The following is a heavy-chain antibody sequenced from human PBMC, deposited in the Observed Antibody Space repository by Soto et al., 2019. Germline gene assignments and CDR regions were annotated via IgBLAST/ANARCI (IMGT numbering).Heavy chain of an antibody. V-gene: IGHV3-11*01. CDR3: ATYYYGSGSSFDY. CDR1: GFIFSDYY. CDR2: IPSSGGAI. Sequence: QVQLVESGGGLVKPGGSLTLSCAASGFIFSDYYMTWIRQAPGKGLEWVSYIPSSGGAIHYADSVKGRFTISRDNAKNSLYLQMNNLRAEDTAVYYCATYYYGSGSSFDYWGQGTLVTVSS. J-gene: IGHJ4*02. D-gene: IGHD3-10*01.